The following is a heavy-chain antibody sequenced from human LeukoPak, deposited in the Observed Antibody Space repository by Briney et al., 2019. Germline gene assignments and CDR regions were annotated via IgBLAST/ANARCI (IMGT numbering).Heavy chain of an antibody. Sequence: SETLSLTCTVSGGSISSYYWSWIRQPPGKGLEWIGCIYYSGSTNYNPSLKSRVTISVDTSKNQFSLKLSSVTAADTAVYYCARDGTTGDAFDIWGQGTMVTVSS. CDR2: IYYSGST. D-gene: IGHD4-17*01. CDR3: ARDGTTGDAFDI. V-gene: IGHV4-59*01. CDR1: GGSISSYY. J-gene: IGHJ3*02.